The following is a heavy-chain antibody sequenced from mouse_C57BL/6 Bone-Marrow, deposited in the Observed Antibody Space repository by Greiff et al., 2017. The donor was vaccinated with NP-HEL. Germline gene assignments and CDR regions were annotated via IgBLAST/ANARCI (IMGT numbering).Heavy chain of an antibody. CDR3: VYYGTPYWYFDV. J-gene: IGHJ1*03. Sequence: QVQLQQSGAELVRPGSSVKLSCKASGYTFTSYWMHWVKQRPIQGLEWIGNIDPSDSETHYNQKFKDKATLTVDKSSSTAYMQLSSLTSEDSAVYYCVYYGTPYWYFDVWGTGTTVTVSS. D-gene: IGHD1-1*01. CDR2: IDPSDSET. CDR1: GYTFTSYW. V-gene: IGHV1-52*01.